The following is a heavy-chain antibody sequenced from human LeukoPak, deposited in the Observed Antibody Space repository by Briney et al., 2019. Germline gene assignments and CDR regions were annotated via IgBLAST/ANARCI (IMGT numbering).Heavy chain of an antibody. CDR2: IYYSGST. Sequence: PSETLSLTCTVSGGSISSYYWSWIRQPPGKGLEWIGYIYYSGSTYYNPSLKSRVTISVDTSKNQFSLKLSSVTAADTAVYYCASGSGHYYNWGQGILVTVSS. J-gene: IGHJ4*02. CDR3: ASGSGHYYN. V-gene: IGHV4-59*04. D-gene: IGHD3-22*01. CDR1: GGSISSYY.